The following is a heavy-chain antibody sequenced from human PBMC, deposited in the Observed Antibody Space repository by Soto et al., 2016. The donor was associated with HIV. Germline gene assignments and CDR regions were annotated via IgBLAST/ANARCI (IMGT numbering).Heavy chain of an antibody. CDR1: GFTFDDYA. D-gene: IGHD6-13*01. Sequence: EVQLVESGGVVVQPGGSLRLSCAASGFTFDDYAMHWVRQAPGKGLEWVSLISWDGGSTYYADSVKGRFTISRDNSKNSLYLQMNSLRAEDTALYYCAKDSSYSSSWSYYFDYWGQGTLVTVSS. CDR3: AKDSSYSSSWSYYFDY. V-gene: IGHV3-43D*04. J-gene: IGHJ4*02. CDR2: ISWDGGST.